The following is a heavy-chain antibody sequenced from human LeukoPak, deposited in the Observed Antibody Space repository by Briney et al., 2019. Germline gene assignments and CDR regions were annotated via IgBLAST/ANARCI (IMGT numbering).Heavy chain of an antibody. Sequence: SEILSLTCTLSSGPISSRGHYWGWIRHPPGKGREWIGNIYHDGTSNYSPSLKSRVTISVDTSKKQVSLKLTSVTAADTAIYSCARATGWWAFDSWGQGTLVSVSS. J-gene: IGHJ4*02. CDR2: IYHDGTS. V-gene: IGHV4-39*07. D-gene: IGHD2-8*02. CDR1: SGPISSRGHY. CDR3: ARATGWWAFDS.